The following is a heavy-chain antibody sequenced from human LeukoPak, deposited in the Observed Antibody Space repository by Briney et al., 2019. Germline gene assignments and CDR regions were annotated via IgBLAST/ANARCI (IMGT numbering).Heavy chain of an antibody. D-gene: IGHD3-10*01. V-gene: IGHV4-59*01. Sequence: SETLSLTCTVSGGSISGYYWSWIRQPPGKGLEWLGYIYYSGSTNYNPSLKSRVTISVDMSKNQFSLKLSSVTAADTAVYYCARTYYYGSGPYFDYWGQGTLVTVSS. J-gene: IGHJ4*02. CDR1: GGSISGYY. CDR3: ARTYYYGSGPYFDY. CDR2: IYYSGST.